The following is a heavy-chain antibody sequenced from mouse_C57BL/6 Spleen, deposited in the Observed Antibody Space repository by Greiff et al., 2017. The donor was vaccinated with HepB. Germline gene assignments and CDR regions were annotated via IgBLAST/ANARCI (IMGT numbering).Heavy chain of an antibody. D-gene: IGHD2-4*01. CDR3: ARGGYDYEFAY. Sequence: QVQLKESGTELVKPGASVKLSCKASGYTFTSYWMHWVKQRPGQGLEWIGNINPSNGGTNYNEKFKSKATLTVDKSSSTAYMQLSSLTSEDSAVYYCARGGYDYEFAYWGQGTLVTVSA. V-gene: IGHV1-53*01. J-gene: IGHJ3*01. CDR1: GYTFTSYW. CDR2: INPSNGGT.